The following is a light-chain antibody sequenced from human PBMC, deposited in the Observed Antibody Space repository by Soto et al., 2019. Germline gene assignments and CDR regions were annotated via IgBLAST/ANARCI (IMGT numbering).Light chain of an antibody. Sequence: DIQMTHSPSTLSASVGDRVTITCRSSQSISSWLAWYQQKPGKAPKLLIYKASSLESGVPSRFSGSGSGTEFTLTISSLQPDDFATYYCQQYNSYVTFGQGTKVDIK. CDR3: QQYNSYVT. CDR2: KAS. V-gene: IGKV1-5*03. J-gene: IGKJ1*01. CDR1: QSISSW.